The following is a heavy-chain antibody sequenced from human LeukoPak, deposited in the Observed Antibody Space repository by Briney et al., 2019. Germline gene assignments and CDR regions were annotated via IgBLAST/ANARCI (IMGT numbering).Heavy chain of an antibody. CDR2: IYYSGST. CDR1: GGSISSSSYY. CDR3: ARVSGGYVEALDY. Sequence: SETLSLTCTVSGGSISSSSYYWGWIPQPPGKGLEWIGSIYYSGSTYYNPSLKSRVTIYIDTSKDQFSLKLSSVTAADTAVYYCARVSGGYVEALDYWGKGTLVTVSS. D-gene: IGHD5-12*01. V-gene: IGHV4-39*01. J-gene: IGHJ4*02.